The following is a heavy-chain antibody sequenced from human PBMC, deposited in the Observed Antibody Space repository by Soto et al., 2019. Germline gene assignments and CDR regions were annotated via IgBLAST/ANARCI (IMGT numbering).Heavy chain of an antibody. Sequence: PGGSLRLSCAASGFTFSSYGMHWVRQAPGKGLEWVAVISYDGSNKYYADSVKGRFTISRDNSKSTVYLQMNSLRAEDTAVYYCAKDDGSGYDDGFFDYWGQGTLVTVSS. CDR2: ISYDGSNK. CDR1: GFTFSSYG. D-gene: IGHD3-22*01. J-gene: IGHJ4*02. V-gene: IGHV3-30*18. CDR3: AKDDGSGYDDGFFDY.